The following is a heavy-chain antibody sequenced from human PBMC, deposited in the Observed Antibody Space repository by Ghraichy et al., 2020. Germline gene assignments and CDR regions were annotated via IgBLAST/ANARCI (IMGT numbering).Heavy chain of an antibody. CDR1: GFTFSDYY. CDR3: AGFPRGSAEYFQH. V-gene: IGHV3-11*01. J-gene: IGHJ1*01. CDR2: ISSSGSTI. Sequence: GGSLRLSCAASGFTFSDYYMSWIRQAPGKGLEWVSYISSSGSTIYYADSVKGRFTISRDNAKNSLYLQMNSLRAEDTAVYYCAGFPRGSAEYFQHWGQGTLVTVSS. D-gene: IGHD3-10*01.